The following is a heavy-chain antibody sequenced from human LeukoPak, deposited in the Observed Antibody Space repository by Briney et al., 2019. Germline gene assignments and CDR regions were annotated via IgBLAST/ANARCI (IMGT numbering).Heavy chain of an antibody. CDR2: FYNSGRS. CDR1: DDSISDYY. D-gene: IGHD3-16*01. J-gene: IGHJ4*02. Sequence: SETLSLTCTVSDDSISDYYRGWIRQPPGKGLEWIGYFYNSGRSTYNPSLKSRVTISADTSKNHFSLKLNSVTTADTAVYYCTRGAGWLIDYWGQGILVSVSS. CDR3: TRGAGWLIDY. V-gene: IGHV4-59*01.